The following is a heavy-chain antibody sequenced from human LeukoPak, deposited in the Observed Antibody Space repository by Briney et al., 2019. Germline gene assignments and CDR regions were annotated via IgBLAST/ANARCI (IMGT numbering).Heavy chain of an antibody. CDR1: GYTFSIYG. Sequence: ASVKVSCKASGYTFSIYGITWVRQAPGQGLEWMGFISADNGNTNYAQKFQGRVTMTTDTSTSTAYVELRSLRADDTAVYYCARCGATVTMFFDYWGQGTLVTVSS. J-gene: IGHJ4*02. V-gene: IGHV1-18*01. D-gene: IGHD4-17*01. CDR3: ARCGATVTMFFDY. CDR2: ISADNGNT.